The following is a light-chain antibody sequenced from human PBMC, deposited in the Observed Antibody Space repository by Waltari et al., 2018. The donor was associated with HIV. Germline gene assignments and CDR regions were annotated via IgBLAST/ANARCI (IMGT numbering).Light chain of an antibody. Sequence: DIVMTQSPDSLPVSLGVRATINCTSSRTILYSSDNRNYLAWYQQKPRQPPKLLISWASTRESGVPDRFSGSGSGTDFTLTITRLQAEDVAVYHCQQYFRIPPTFGGGTKVEIK. CDR2: WAS. J-gene: IGKJ4*01. CDR3: QQYFRIPPT. CDR1: RTILYSSDNRNY. V-gene: IGKV4-1*01.